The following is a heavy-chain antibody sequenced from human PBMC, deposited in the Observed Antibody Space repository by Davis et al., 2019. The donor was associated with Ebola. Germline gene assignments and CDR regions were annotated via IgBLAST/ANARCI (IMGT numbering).Heavy chain of an antibody. CDR1: GGSISTSY. D-gene: IGHD5-24*01. Sequence: SETLSLTCTVSGGSISTSYWSWMRQSPGKGLEWIGYIYYRGDAIYNPSLNSRVTISLDTSRNQISLNLASVTAADTAVYYCARPRRDPYANEPFNIWGQGTMVTVSS. CDR2: IYYRGDA. J-gene: IGHJ3*02. V-gene: IGHV4-59*01. CDR3: ARPRRDPYANEPFNI.